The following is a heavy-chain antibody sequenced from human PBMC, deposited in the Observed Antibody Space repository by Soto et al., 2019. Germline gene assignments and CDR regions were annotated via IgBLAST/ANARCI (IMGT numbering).Heavy chain of an antibody. J-gene: IGHJ6*01. CDR2: IYPGESDT. V-gene: IGHV5-51*01. CDR3: ARTRSFTLGFYYDGMDV. CDR1: GYSFASYW. Sequence: PGESMKISCQGAGYSFASYWIGWVRQMPGKDLEWMGIIYPGESDTRYSPSFQGQVTISADKSLRTAYLQSPSLKASDTALYYCARTRSFTLGFYYDGMDVWEQGTTVMVCS. D-gene: IGHD6-6*01.